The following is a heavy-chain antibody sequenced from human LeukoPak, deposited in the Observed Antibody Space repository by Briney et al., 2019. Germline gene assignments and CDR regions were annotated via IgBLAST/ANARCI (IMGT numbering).Heavy chain of an antibody. CDR1: GFTFSSYW. J-gene: IGHJ4*02. D-gene: IGHD4-11*01. Sequence: PGGSLRLSCAASGFTFSSYWMNWVRQAPGKGLVWVSRIASDGSSTTYADSVKGRFSISRDNAKNTLYLQMNSLRAEDTAVYYCAKDHSNDYWGQGTLVTVSS. CDR3: AKDHSNDY. V-gene: IGHV3-74*01. CDR2: IASDGSST.